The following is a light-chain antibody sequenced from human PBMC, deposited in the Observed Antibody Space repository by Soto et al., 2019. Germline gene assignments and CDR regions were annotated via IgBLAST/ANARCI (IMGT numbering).Light chain of an antibody. Sequence: EIVLTQSPGTLSLSPGERATLSCRASQSVSDSYLAWYQQKPGQAPRLLIYASSRANGIPDRFSGSGSGTDFTLTISRLEPEDYEVYYCQHYGTSALFGPGTKVDIK. V-gene: IGKV3-20*01. CDR3: QHYGTSAL. CDR2: AS. CDR1: QSVSDSY. J-gene: IGKJ3*01.